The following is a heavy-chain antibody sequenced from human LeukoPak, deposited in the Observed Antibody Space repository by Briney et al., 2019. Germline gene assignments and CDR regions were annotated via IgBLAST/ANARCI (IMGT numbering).Heavy chain of an antibody. CDR3: AKDAQDIVVVPAAIYYYYYMDV. V-gene: IGHV3-30*02. D-gene: IGHD2-2*01. CDR2: IRYDGSNK. J-gene: IGHJ6*03. CDR1: GFTFSNYG. Sequence: PGGSLRLSCAASGFTFSNYGMHWVRQAPGKGLEWVAFIRYDGSNKYYADSVKGRFTISRDNSKNTLYLQMNSLRAEDTAVYYCAKDAQDIVVVPAAIYYYYYMDVWGKGTTVTISS.